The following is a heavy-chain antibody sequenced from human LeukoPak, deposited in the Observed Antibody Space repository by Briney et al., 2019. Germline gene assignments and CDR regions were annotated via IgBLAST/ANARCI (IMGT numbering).Heavy chain of an antibody. J-gene: IGHJ4*02. D-gene: IGHD2-2*01. CDR1: GFTFSSYW. CDR2: IKQDGSEK. CDR3: ARGVPAAALYYFDY. Sequence: GGSLRLSCAASGFTFSSYWMSWVRQAPGKGLEWVANIKQDGSEKYYVDSVKGRFTISRDNAKNSLYLQMNSLRAEDTAVYYCARGVPAAALYYFDYWGQGTLVTVSS. V-gene: IGHV3-7*01.